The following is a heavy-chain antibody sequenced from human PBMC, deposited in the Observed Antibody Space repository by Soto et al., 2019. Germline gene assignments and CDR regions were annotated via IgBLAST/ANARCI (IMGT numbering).Heavy chain of an antibody. CDR1: GFTVSVDS. CDR3: SRHDWLDP. CDR2: FYNTGFI. V-gene: IGHV3-53*01. Sequence: EVQLVESGGGLIQPGGSLRLSCAASGFTVSVDSMIWVRQAPGKGLEWVSLFYNTGFINYADYVEGGFIISKDNSTNTLDLPMNSRMAEATAVYFCSRHDWLDPWGQGTLVTISS. J-gene: IGHJ5*02.